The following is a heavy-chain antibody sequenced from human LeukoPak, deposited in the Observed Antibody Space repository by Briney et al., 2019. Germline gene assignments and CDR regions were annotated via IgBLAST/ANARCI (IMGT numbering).Heavy chain of an antibody. D-gene: IGHD6-13*01. J-gene: IGHJ6*02. V-gene: IGHV1-46*01. Sequence: ASVTVSCTASGYTFTSYYMHWVRQAPGQGLEWMGIINPSGGSTSYAQKFQGRVTMTRDTSTSTVYTELSSLRSEDTAVYYCARALSRQLASILYYYYYGMDVWGQGTTVTVSS. CDR3: ARALSRQLASILYYYYYGMDV. CDR1: GYTFTSYY. CDR2: INPSGGST.